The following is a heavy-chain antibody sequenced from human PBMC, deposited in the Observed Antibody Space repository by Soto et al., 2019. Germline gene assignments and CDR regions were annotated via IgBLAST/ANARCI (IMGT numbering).Heavy chain of an antibody. CDR2: ISWNSGSI. V-gene: IGHV3-9*01. CDR3: AKDGQFRVVNYYFEY. D-gene: IGHD3-3*01. Sequence: PGGSLRLSCAASGFTFDDYAMHWVRQAPGKGLEWVSGISWNSGSIGYADSVKGRFTISRDNAKDSLYLQMNSLRAEDTALYYCAKDGQFRVVNYYFEYCPQGSLVTV. CDR1: GFTFDDYA. J-gene: IGHJ4*02.